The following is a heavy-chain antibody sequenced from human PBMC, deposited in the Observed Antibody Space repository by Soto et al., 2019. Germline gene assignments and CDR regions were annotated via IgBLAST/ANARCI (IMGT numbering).Heavy chain of an antibody. Sequence: PSETLSLTCTVSGGSISSGGYYWSWIRQHPGKGLEWIGYIYYSGSTYYNPSLKSRVTISVDTSKNQFSLKLSSVTAADTAVYYCARAFLGYCTNGVCSRGYYYYYMDVWGKGTTVTVSS. CDR1: GGSISSGGYY. CDR2: IYYSGST. D-gene: IGHD2-8*01. CDR3: ARAFLGYCTNGVCSRGYYYYYMDV. V-gene: IGHV4-31*03. J-gene: IGHJ6*03.